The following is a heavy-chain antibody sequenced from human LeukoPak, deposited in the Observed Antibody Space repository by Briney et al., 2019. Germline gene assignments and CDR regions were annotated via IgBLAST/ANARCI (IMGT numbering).Heavy chain of an antibody. Sequence: GGSLRLSCAASGFSFSNYGMSWVRQAPGKGLEWVSVIFNSGTSTYYADSVKGRFTISRDNSKNTLHLQMSSLRAEDTAVYYCAKDMYGDFGGVDYWGQGTLVTVSS. V-gene: IGHV3-23*01. CDR1: GFSFSNYG. CDR2: IFNSGTST. J-gene: IGHJ4*02. D-gene: IGHD4-17*01. CDR3: AKDMYGDFGGVDY.